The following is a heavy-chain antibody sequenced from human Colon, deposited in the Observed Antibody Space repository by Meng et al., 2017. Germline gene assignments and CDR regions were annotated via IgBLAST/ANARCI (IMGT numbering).Heavy chain of an antibody. J-gene: IGHJ4*02. D-gene: IGHD3-22*01. Sequence: VQVQESSPGLGKPLDTMSLTCNVSCRCVRRCRYDWSWIRAPPGKGLEWIGYIYYSGSTHYNPSLNSRVTLSVDPSTNLFSLKLSSVTTADTAVYYCARGASDYDFDYWGQGTLVTVSS. CDR3: ARGASDYDFDY. CDR2: IYYSGST. V-gene: IGHV4-61*01. CDR1: CRCVRRCRYD.